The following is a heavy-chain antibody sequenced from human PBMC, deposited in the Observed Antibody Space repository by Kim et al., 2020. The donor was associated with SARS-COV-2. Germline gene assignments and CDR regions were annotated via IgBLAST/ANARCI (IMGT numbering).Heavy chain of an antibody. CDR2: IGTAGDT. V-gene: IGHV3-13*01. J-gene: IGHJ6*02. D-gene: IGHD2-21*02. CDR3: ARGGYRTVVTPNYYYGMDV. Sequence: GGSLRLSCAASGFTFSSYDMHWVRQATGKGLEWVSAIGTAGDTYYPGSVKGRFTISRENAKNSLYLQMNSLRAGDTAVYYCARGGYRTVVTPNYYYGMDVWGQGTTVTVSS. CDR1: GFTFSSYD.